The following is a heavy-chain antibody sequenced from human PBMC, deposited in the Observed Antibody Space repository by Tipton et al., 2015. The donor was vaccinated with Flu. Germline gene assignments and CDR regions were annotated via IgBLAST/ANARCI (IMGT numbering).Heavy chain of an antibody. CDR1: GGSISNYY. V-gene: IGHV4-4*07. CDR3: ARDLRGYSGYTGGDAFDI. D-gene: IGHD5-12*01. Sequence: GLVKPSETLSLTCTVSGGSISNYYWSWIRQSPGKGLEWIGRISPSGSTNYNASLKSRVTMSLDTSKNQFSLRLSSATAADTAIYYCARDLRGYSGYTGGDAFDIWGQGTMVTVSS. CDR2: ISPSGST. J-gene: IGHJ3*02.